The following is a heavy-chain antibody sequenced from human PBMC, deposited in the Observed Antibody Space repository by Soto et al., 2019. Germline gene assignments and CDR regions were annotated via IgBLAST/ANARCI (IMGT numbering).Heavy chain of an antibody. D-gene: IGHD5-12*01. CDR1: GGTFSSYA. Sequence: SVKVSCKASGGTFSSYAISWVRQAPGQGLEWMGGIIPIFGTANYAQKFQGRVTITADESTSTAYMELSSLRSEDTAVYYCSRDRRWLQLQLVHYYGMDVWGQGTTVTVSS. V-gene: IGHV1-69*13. CDR2: IIPIFGTA. CDR3: SRDRRWLQLQLVHYYGMDV. J-gene: IGHJ6*02.